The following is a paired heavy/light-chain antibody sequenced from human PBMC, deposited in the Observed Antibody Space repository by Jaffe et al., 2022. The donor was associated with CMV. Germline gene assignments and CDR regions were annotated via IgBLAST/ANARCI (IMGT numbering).Light chain of an antibody. J-gene: IGKJ2*01. CDR3: QQYDNLPRRT. CDR2: DAS. V-gene: IGKV1-33*01. CDR1: QDISNY. Sequence: DIQMTQSPSSLSASVGDRVTITCQASQDISNYLNWYQQKPGKAPKLLIYDASNLETGVPSRFSGSGSGTDFTFTISSLQPEDIATYYCQQYDNLPRRTFGQGTKLEIK.
Heavy chain of an antibody. V-gene: IGHV1-18*04. CDR1: GYTFTSYG. J-gene: IGHJ3*02. CDR3: ARDLAKLRYFDWLKTPYDAFDI. CDR2: ISAYNGNT. Sequence: QVQLVQSGAEVKKPGASVKVSCKASGYTFTSYGISWVRQAPGQGLEWMGWISAYNGNTNYAQKLQGRVTMTTDTSTSTAYMELRSLRSDDTAVYYCARDLAKLRYFDWLKTPYDAFDIWGQGTMVTVSS. D-gene: IGHD3-9*01.